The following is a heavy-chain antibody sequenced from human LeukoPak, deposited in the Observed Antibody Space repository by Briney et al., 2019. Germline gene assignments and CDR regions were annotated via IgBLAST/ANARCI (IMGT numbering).Heavy chain of an antibody. Sequence: SETLSLTCTVSGGSINHYYWSWIRQPAGKGLEWIGRIYSSGSTNYNPSLKSRLTMSLDTSKKQFSMELNSVAAADTAVYYCARGFYGSGSETLDYWGQGILVTVSS. V-gene: IGHV4-4*07. D-gene: IGHD3-10*01. CDR2: IYSSGST. CDR1: GGSINHYY. J-gene: IGHJ4*02. CDR3: ARGFYGSGSETLDY.